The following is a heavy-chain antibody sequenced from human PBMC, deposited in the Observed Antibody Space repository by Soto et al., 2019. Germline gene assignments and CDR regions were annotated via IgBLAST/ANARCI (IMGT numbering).Heavy chain of an antibody. Sequence: QVQLVQSGAEVKKPGASVKVSCMASGYTFTSYGISWVRQAPGQGLEWIRWISAYNGNTNYAQKLQGRVTMTTDTSTSTAYMELRSLRSDDTAVYYCARVDTAMIYYYYYGMDVWGQGTTVTVSS. V-gene: IGHV1-18*01. CDR3: ARVDTAMIYYYYYGMDV. J-gene: IGHJ6*02. CDR1: GYTFTSYG. CDR2: ISAYNGNT. D-gene: IGHD5-18*01.